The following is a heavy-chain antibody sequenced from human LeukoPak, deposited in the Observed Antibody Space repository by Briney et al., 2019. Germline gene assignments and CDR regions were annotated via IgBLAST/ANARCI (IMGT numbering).Heavy chain of an antibody. CDR3: AKCRVSSSGSADF. CDR1: GYTFTSYS. V-gene: IGHV1-46*01. Sequence: ASVKVSCKTSGYTFTSYSIHWMRQAPGQGLEWMGTIIPSGGGTTYSQKFQGSVIMTRDTSTSTVYMELSSLRSEDTALYYCAKCRVSSSGSADFWGQGTLVTVSS. D-gene: IGHD6-19*01. CDR2: IIPSGGGT. J-gene: IGHJ4*02.